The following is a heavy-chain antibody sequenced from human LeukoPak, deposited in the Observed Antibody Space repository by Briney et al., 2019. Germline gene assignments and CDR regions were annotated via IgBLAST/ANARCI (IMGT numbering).Heavy chain of an antibody. D-gene: IGHD6-13*01. J-gene: IGHJ4*02. CDR2: IIPILGIA. Sequence: SVKVSCKASGGTFCSYAISWVRQAPGQGLEWMGRIIPILGIANYAQKFQGRVTITADKSTSTAYMELSSLRSEDTAVYYCARDTLGAAAGHFDYWGQGTLVTVSS. CDR3: ARDTLGAAAGHFDY. CDR1: GGTFCSYA. V-gene: IGHV1-69*04.